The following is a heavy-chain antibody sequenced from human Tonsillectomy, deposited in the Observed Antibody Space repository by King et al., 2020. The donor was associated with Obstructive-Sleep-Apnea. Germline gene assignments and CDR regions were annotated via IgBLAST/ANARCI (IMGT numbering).Heavy chain of an antibody. CDR3: ARWHLYFDH. V-gene: IGHV5-51*01. Sequence: QLVQSGAEVKKPGASLKISCKGSGYSFTSYWIGWVRQMPGKGLEWMGLIYPGDSDIRYSPSFQGQVTMSADKSTSTAYLQWRSLKASDTAIYYCARWHLYFDHWGQGTLVTVSS. J-gene: IGHJ4*02. CDR2: IYPGDSDI. CDR1: GYSFTSYW.